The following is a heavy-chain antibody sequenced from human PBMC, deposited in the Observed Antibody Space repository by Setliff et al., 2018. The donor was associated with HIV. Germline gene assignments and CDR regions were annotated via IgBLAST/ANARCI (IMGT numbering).Heavy chain of an antibody. D-gene: IGHD3-10*01. CDR3: TRDFGGRWTFDY. V-gene: IGHV1-46*01. CDR2: ITPSDGNT. CDR1: GYTFTSDH. J-gene: IGHJ4*02. Sequence: ASVKVSCKASGYTFTSDHLHWVRQAPGQGLEWMGMITPSDGNTNYEQKFQGRVTMTRDTSTTTVYMELSSLTSEDTAIYYCTRDFGGRWTFDYWGQGTLVTVSS.